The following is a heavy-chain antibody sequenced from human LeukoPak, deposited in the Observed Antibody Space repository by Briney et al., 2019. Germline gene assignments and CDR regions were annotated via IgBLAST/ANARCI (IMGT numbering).Heavy chain of an antibody. J-gene: IGHJ4*02. CDR1: GGTFNSYA. V-gene: IGHV1-69*05. CDR2: IIPIFGTA. D-gene: IGHD3-3*01. CDR3: ARGLYDFSNYFDY. Sequence: GASVKVSCKASGGTFNSYAISWVRQAPGQGLEWMGGIIPIFGTANYAQKFQGRVTITTDESTSTAYMELSSLRSEDTAVYYCARGLYDFSNYFDYWGQGTLVTVSS.